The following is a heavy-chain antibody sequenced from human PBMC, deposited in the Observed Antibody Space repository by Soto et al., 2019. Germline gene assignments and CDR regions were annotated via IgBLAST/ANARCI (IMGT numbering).Heavy chain of an antibody. CDR2: MNPNSGNT. V-gene: IGHV1-8*01. CDR1: GYTFTSYD. J-gene: IGHJ6*02. Sequence: QVQLVQSGAEVKKPGASVKVSCKASGYTFTSYDINWVRQATGQGLEWMGWMNPNSGNTGYAQKFQGRVTMTRNTSISTAYMELSSLRSEDTAVYYCARGPYSSSWFRYYYYGMDVWGQGTTVTVSS. CDR3: ARGPYSSSWFRYYYYGMDV. D-gene: IGHD6-13*01.